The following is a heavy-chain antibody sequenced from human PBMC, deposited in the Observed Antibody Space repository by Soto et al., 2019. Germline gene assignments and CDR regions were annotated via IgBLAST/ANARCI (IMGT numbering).Heavy chain of an antibody. CDR2: ISWNSNTI. V-gene: IGHV3-9*01. CDR1: GFTFYSYS. CDR3: AKDTGPN. J-gene: IGHJ4*02. Sequence: GESXRLSCSASGFTFYSYSMHWVRKAPGKGLEWVSGISWNSNTIAYADSVKGRFTISRDNAKNYLYLQMNSLRAEDTAFYYCAKDTGPNWGQGTLVTVSS.